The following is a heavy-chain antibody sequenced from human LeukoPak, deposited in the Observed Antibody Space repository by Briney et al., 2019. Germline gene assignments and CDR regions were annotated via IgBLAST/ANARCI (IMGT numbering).Heavy chain of an antibody. J-gene: IGHJ3*02. CDR2: ISYDGSNK. Sequence: PGRSLRLSCAASGFTFSSYAMHWVRQAPGKGLEWVAVISYDGSNKYYADSVKGRFTISRDNSKNTLYLQMNSLRAEDTAVYYCARSSWYSRAFDIWGQGTMVTVSS. V-gene: IGHV3-30*14. D-gene: IGHD6-13*01. CDR3: ARSSWYSRAFDI. CDR1: GFTFSSYA.